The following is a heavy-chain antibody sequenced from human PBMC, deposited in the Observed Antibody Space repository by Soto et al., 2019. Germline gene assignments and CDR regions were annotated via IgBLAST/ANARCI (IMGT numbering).Heavy chain of an antibody. CDR1: GFTFSSYA. D-gene: IGHD5-12*01. CDR2: ISGSGGST. CDR3: AKDPTTWTHHNEPWFDP. Sequence: EVQLLESGGGLVQPGGSLRLSCAASGFTFSSYAMSWVRQAPGKGLEWVSAISGSGGSTYYADSVKGRFTISRDNSKNTLYLQMNSLRAEDTAVYYCAKDPTTWTHHNEPWFDPWGQGTLVTVSS. J-gene: IGHJ5*02. V-gene: IGHV3-23*01.